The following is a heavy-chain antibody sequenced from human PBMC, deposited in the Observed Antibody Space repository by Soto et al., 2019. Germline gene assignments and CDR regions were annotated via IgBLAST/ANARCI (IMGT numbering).Heavy chain of an antibody. CDR1: GGTFSSYA. D-gene: IGHD6-13*01. J-gene: IGHJ4*02. CDR2: IIPIFGTA. Sequence: QVQLVQSGAEVKKPGSSVKVSCKASGGTFSSYAISWVRQAPGQGPEWMGGIIPIFGTANYAQKFQGRVTITADESTSTAYRELSSLRSEDTAVYYCASGSGAAAGTYGRLGYYFDYWGQGTLVTVSS. CDR3: ASGSGAAAGTYGRLGYYFDY. V-gene: IGHV1-69*01.